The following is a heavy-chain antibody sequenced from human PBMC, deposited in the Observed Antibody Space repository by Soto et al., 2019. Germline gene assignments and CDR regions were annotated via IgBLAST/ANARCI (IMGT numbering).Heavy chain of an antibody. D-gene: IGHD6-13*01. CDR2: INPSGGST. J-gene: IGHJ5*02. V-gene: IGHV1-46*01. CDR1: GYTFTSYY. Sequence: QVQLVQSGAEVKKPGASVKVSCKASGYTFTSYYMHWVRQAPGQGLEWMGIINPSGGSTSYAQKFQGRVTMTRDTSTSTVYMELSSLRSEDTAVYYCARDQEDSIAAAGTAVWFDPWGQGTLVTVSS. CDR3: ARDQEDSIAAAGTAVWFDP.